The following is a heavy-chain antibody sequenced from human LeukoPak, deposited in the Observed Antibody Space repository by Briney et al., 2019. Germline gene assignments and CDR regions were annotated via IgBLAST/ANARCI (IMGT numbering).Heavy chain of an antibody. CDR1: GFTFSTYV. Sequence: PGGSLRLSCAASGFTFSTYVMHWVRQAPGKGLEWVALISSDENNKYYADSVKGRFAISRDNSKNSLYLQMNSLRTEDTAVYYCAIDSGSPDYWGQGTLVTVSS. V-gene: IGHV3-30*03. D-gene: IGHD3-10*01. J-gene: IGHJ4*02. CDR2: ISSDENNK. CDR3: AIDSGSPDY.